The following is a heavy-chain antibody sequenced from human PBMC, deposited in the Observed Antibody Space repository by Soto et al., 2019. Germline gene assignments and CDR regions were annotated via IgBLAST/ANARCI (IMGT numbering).Heavy chain of an antibody. CDR1: GFTFSSYG. V-gene: IGHV3-33*01. CDR2: IWYDGSNK. CDR3: ARVVGLGYYYGSGSYYGQNYYYGMDV. Sequence: QVQLVESGGGVVQPGRSLRLSCAASGFTFSSYGMHWVRQAPGKGLEWVAVIWYDGSNKYYADSVKGRFTISRDNSKNTLYLHMNSLRAEDTAVYYCARVVGLGYYYGSGSYYGQNYYYGMDVWGQGTTVTVSS. D-gene: IGHD3-10*01. J-gene: IGHJ6*02.